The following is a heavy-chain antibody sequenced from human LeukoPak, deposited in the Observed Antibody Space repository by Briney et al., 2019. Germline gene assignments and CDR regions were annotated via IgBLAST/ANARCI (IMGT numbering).Heavy chain of an antibody. CDR1: GFTVSSNY. CDR2: IYTDGST. V-gene: IGHV3-66*01. J-gene: IGHJ4*02. D-gene: IGHD3-10*01. Sequence: PGGSLRLSCATSGFTVSSNYMSWVRQAPGKGLEWVSVIYTDGSTYYPDSVKDRFTISRDNSKNTLDLQMNSLRIEDTGLYFCATFRSGFGEYYWGQGTLVTVFS. CDR3: ATFRSGFGEYY.